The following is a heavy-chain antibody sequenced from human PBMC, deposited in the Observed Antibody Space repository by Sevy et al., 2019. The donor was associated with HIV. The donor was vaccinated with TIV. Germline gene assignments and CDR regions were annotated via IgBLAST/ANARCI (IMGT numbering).Heavy chain of an antibody. D-gene: IGHD3-22*01. Sequence: GGSLRLSCAASGFTVSSNYMSWVRQAPGKGLEWVSIIYGGGNTDSADSVRGRFPISRDNSKNTLYLQMNSLRVEDTAVYYCARGPQYGGSGYYSPFDNWGQGTLVTVSS. J-gene: IGHJ4*02. CDR3: ARGPQYGGSGYYSPFDN. CDR2: IYGGGNT. V-gene: IGHV3-53*01. CDR1: GFTVSSNY.